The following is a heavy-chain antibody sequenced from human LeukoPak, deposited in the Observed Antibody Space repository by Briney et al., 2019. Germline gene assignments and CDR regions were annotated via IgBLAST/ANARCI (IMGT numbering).Heavy chain of an antibody. V-gene: IGHV3-30*02. CDR2: IRFDGRNN. CDR3: AKDLEPTASVTFEGPFDI. D-gene: IGHD2-2*01. CDR1: GFPLSDYG. Sequence: PGGSLRLSCAASGFPLSDYGMHWVRQAPGKGLEWVTFIRFDGRNNYYADSVKGRFTISRDNSKNTLYLQMNSLRPEGTAVYYCAKDLEPTASVTFEGPFDIWGQGTLVTVSS. J-gene: IGHJ4*02.